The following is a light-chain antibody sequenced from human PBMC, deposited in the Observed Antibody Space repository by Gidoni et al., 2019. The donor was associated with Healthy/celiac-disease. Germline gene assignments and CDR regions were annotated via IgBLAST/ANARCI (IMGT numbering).Light chain of an antibody. V-gene: IGLV2-14*01. CDR1: SSDVGGYNY. J-gene: IGLJ2*01. Sequence: QSALTQPASVSGSHGQSITISCTGTSSDVGGYNYVSWYQQHPGKAPKLMIYDVSNRPSGVSKRFSGSKSGNTASLTISGLQAEDEADYYCSSYTSSSTLGGVFGGGTKLTVL. CDR3: SSYTSSSTLGGV. CDR2: DVS.